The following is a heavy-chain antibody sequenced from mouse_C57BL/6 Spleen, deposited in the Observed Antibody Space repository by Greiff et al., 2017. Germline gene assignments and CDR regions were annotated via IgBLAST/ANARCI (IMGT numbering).Heavy chain of an antibody. CDR1: GYTFTGYW. CDR2: ILPGSGST. V-gene: IGHV1-9*01. CDR3: ARRADGYYGGFAY. J-gene: IGHJ3*01. D-gene: IGHD2-3*01. Sequence: VKLMESGAELMKPGASVKLSCKATGYTFTGYWIEWVKQRPGHGLEWIGEILPGSGSTNYNEKFKGKATFTADPSSNTAYMQLSSLTTEDSAIYYCARRADGYYGGFAYWGQGTLVTVSA.